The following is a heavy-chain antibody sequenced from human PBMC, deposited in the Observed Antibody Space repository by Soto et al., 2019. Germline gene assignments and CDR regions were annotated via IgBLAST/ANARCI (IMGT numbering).Heavy chain of an antibody. CDR1: GFSFNSFN. CDR3: ARDLGLLKSLFDY. D-gene: IGHD3-16*01. V-gene: IGHV3-21*01. Sequence: WGSLRLSCLASGFSFNSFNINFIRRSPLRCLEWVASISVSGDNIYYGDSVQGRFTISRDNSKRSVFLDLSSLRVEDTAVYYCARDLGLLKSLFDYWGQGTLVTVSS. J-gene: IGHJ4*02. CDR2: ISVSGDNI.